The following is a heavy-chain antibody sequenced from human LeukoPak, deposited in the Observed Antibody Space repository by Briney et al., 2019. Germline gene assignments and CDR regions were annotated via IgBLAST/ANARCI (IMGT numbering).Heavy chain of an antibody. J-gene: IGHJ3*02. D-gene: IGHD6-13*01. V-gene: IGHV1-18*01. CDR1: GYTFISFA. Sequence: ASVKVSCKASGYTFISFAISWVRQAPGQGLEWVGWISTFNGYTNSAPKLQGRVIMTTDTSTNTAYMELRNLRSDDTAVYYCARLRSIGASGHDASDSWGQGTMVTVSS. CDR2: ISTFNGYT. CDR3: ARLRSIGASGHDASDS.